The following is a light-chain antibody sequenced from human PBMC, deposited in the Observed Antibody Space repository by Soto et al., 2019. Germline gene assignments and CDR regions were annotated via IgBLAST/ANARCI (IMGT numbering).Light chain of an antibody. Sequence: DIVLTHSAATLSLSPGERATISCGASQSLSSNYLAWYQQKPGLAPRLLIYDASNRATGIPDRFSGSGSGTDFTLTISRLEPEDFAVYYCQQYDGSPSITFGQGTRLEIK. CDR2: DAS. J-gene: IGKJ5*01. V-gene: IGKV3D-20*01. CDR1: QSLSSNY. CDR3: QQYDGSPSIT.